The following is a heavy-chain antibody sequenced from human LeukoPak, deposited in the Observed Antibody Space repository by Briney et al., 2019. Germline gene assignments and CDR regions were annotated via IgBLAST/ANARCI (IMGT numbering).Heavy chain of an antibody. V-gene: IGHV4-59*01. CDR2: IYYSGST. D-gene: IGHD5-12*01. Sequence: SETLSITCTVSGGSISSYYWSWIRQPPGKGLEWIGYIYYSGSTNYNPSLKSRVTISVDTSKNQFSLKLSSVTAADTAVYYCARGESGYDPIDYWGQGTLVTVSS. J-gene: IGHJ4*02. CDR3: ARGESGYDPIDY. CDR1: GGSISSYY.